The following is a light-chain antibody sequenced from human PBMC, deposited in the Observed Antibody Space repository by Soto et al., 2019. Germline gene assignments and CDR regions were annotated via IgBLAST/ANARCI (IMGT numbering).Light chain of an antibody. CDR2: DAS. V-gene: IGKV3-11*01. Sequence: EIVLTQSPATLSMSPGDIATLSCRASQSVSSYLAWYQQKPGQVPRLLIYDASRRATGISARFSGSGSGTDFTLTISSLEPEDFAVYYCQQRGNWPRTFGQGTKLEIK. J-gene: IGKJ2*01. CDR3: QQRGNWPRT. CDR1: QSVSSY.